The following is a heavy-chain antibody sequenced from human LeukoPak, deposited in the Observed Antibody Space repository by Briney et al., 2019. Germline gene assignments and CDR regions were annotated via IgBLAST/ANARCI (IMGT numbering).Heavy chain of an antibody. CDR1: GGTFSSYA. CDR2: IIPIFGTA. D-gene: IGHD1-26*01. V-gene: IGHV1-69*05. J-gene: IGHJ4*02. Sequence: SVKVSCKASGGTFSSYAISWVRQAPGQGLEWMGRIIPIFGTANYAQKFQGRVTITTDESTSTAYMELSSLRSEDTAVYYCATDLLDDLGSGTSTHWGQGTLVTVSS. CDR3: ATDLLDDLGSGTSTH.